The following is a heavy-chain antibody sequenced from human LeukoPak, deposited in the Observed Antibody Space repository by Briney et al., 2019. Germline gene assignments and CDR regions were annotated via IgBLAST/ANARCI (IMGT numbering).Heavy chain of an antibody. CDR2: IYSGGST. Sequence: GGSLRLSCAASGFTFSSYAMSWVRQAPGKGLEWVSVIYSGGSTYYADSVKGRFTISRDNSKNTLYLQMNSLRAEDTAVYYCARYPDTNWNGPFDYWGQGTLVTVSS. D-gene: IGHD1-20*01. J-gene: IGHJ4*02. CDR3: ARYPDTNWNGPFDY. V-gene: IGHV3-66*02. CDR1: GFTFSSYA.